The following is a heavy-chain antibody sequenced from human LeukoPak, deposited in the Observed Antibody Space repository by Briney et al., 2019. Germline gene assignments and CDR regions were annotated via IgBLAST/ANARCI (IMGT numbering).Heavy chain of an antibody. V-gene: IGHV1-46*01. CDR3: ARGPGYSYGHVEFDY. Sequence: GASVKVSCKASRYTFTSYYMHWVRQAPGQGLEWMGIINPSGGSTSYAQKFQGRVTMTRDMSTSTVYMELSSLRSEDTAVYYCARGPGYSYGHVEFDYWGQGTLVTVSS. D-gene: IGHD5-18*01. CDR2: INPSGGST. J-gene: IGHJ4*02. CDR1: RYTFTSYY.